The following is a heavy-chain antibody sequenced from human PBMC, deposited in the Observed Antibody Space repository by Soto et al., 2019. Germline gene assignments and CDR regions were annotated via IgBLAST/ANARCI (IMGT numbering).Heavy chain of an antibody. J-gene: IGHJ4*02. Sequence: SETLSLTCTVSGGSIGSSSYYWGWIRQPPGKGLEWIGSIYYSGSTYYNLSLKSRVTISVDTSKNQFSLKLSSVTAADTAVYFCARHDGSRSTDYWGQGTLVTVSS. CDR1: GGSIGSSSYY. V-gene: IGHV4-39*01. CDR3: ARHDGSRSTDY. CDR2: IYYSGST. D-gene: IGHD3-10*01.